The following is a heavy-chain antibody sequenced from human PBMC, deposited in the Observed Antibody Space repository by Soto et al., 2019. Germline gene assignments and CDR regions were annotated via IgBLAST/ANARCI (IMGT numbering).Heavy chain of an antibody. CDR1: GFTFNNAW. J-gene: IGHJ4*02. V-gene: IGHV3-15*01. Sequence: EVQLVESGGGLVQPGGSLRLSCAASGFTFNNAWMSWVRQAPGKGLEWVGRIKSKTDGGTTGYAAPVKDRFTISRDDSKNTLYLQMNSLKSEDAAVYYCTTDGISGVETYYRARIDYWGPGTLVTVSS. CDR2: IKSKTDGGTT. CDR3: TTDGISGVETYYRARIDY. D-gene: IGHD2-15*01.